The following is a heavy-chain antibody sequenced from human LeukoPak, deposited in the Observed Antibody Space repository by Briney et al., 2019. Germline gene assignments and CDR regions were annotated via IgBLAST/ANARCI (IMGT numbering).Heavy chain of an antibody. V-gene: IGHV3-30*02. CDR3: AKDRYGSGSDTP. Sequence: GGSLRLSCAASAFTFSRYGMHWVRQALGKGLEWVALIRSDGNNKYYADSVKGRFTISRDNSKNTLSLQMNSLRTEDTAVYYCAKDRYGSGSDTPWGQGTLVTVSS. D-gene: IGHD3-10*01. J-gene: IGHJ5*02. CDR2: IRSDGNNK. CDR1: AFTFSRYG.